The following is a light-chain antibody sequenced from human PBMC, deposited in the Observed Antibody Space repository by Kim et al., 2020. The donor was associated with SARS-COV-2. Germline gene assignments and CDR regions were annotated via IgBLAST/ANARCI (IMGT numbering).Light chain of an antibody. CDR3: QQRSNWPT. CDR2: DAS. Sequence: EVVLTQSPATLSLSPGERATLSCRASQSVRNYLAWYQQKPGQAPRLLIYDASNRATGIPARFSGSGSGTDFTLTISSLEPEDFAVYFCQQRSNWPTVGQGTKLEI. J-gene: IGKJ2*01. CDR1: QSVRNY. V-gene: IGKV3-11*01.